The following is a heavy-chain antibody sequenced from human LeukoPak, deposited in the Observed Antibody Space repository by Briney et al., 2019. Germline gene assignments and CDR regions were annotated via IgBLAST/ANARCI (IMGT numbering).Heavy chain of an antibody. CDR2: IYYSGST. Sequence: PETLSLTCTVSGGSISSSSYYWGWIRQPPGKGLEWIGSIYYSGSTYYNPSLKSRVTISVDTSKNQFSLKLSSVTAADTAVYYCARDASDTAMVTLFIWFDPWGQGTLVTVSS. D-gene: IGHD5-18*01. V-gene: IGHV4-39*07. CDR1: GGSISSSSYY. CDR3: ARDASDTAMVTLFIWFDP. J-gene: IGHJ5*02.